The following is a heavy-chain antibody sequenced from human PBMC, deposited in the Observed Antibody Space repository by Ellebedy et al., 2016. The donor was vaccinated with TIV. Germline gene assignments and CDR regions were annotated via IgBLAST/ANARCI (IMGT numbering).Heavy chain of an antibody. CDR1: GFTFSDYS. V-gene: IGHV3-64*04. J-gene: IGHJ4*02. CDR3: VRDDSAGWYAFDY. Sequence: GESLKISXSASGFTFSDYSMLWVRQAPGKGLEYVSAIRSSGGTTYYADSVKGRFTISRDNAKNTLFLQMNSLRAEDTAVYYCVRDDSAGWYAFDYWGQGALVTVSS. CDR2: IRSSGGTT. D-gene: IGHD6-19*01.